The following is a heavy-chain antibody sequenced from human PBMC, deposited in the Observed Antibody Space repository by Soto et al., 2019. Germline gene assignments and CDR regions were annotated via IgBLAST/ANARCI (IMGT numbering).Heavy chain of an antibody. V-gene: IGHV3-30-3*01. CDR1: GFTFSSYA. J-gene: IGHJ4*02. Sequence: QVQLVESGGGVVQPGRSLRLSCAASGFTFSSYAMHWVRQAPGKGLEWVAVISYDGSNKYYADPVKGRFTISRDNSKNTLYLQMNSLRAEDTAVYYCARDGMGIRWGHFDYWGQGTLVTVSS. CDR3: ARDGMGIRWGHFDY. CDR2: ISYDGSNK. D-gene: IGHD7-27*01.